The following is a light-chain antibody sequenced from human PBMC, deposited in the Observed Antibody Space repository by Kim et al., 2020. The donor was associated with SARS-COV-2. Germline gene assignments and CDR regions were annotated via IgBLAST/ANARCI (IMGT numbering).Light chain of an antibody. CDR2: DVS. V-gene: IGLV2-14*03. J-gene: IGLJ2*01. CDR1: GSAVGRYNY. CDR3: SSYTSSSTVV. Sequence: GQSIPISCAGTGSAVGRYNYVSWYQQHPGKAPKLMIYDVSNRPSGVSNRFSGSKSGNTASLTISGLQAEDEADYYCSSYTSSSTVVFGGGTQLTVL.